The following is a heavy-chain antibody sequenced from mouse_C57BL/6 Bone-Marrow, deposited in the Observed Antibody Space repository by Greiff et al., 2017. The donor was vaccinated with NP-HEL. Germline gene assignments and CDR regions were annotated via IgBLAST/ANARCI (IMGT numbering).Heavy chain of an antibody. CDR3: ARSTTVVATNAMDY. Sequence: QVQLQQSGAELARPGASVKLSCKASGYTFTSYGISWVKQRTGQGLEWLVEIYPRSGNTYYNEKFKGQATLPADKSSSTAYMELRSLTSEDSAVYFCARSTTVVATNAMDYWGQGTSVTVSS. CDR1: GYTFTSYG. V-gene: IGHV1-81*01. J-gene: IGHJ4*01. D-gene: IGHD1-1*01. CDR2: IYPRSGNT.